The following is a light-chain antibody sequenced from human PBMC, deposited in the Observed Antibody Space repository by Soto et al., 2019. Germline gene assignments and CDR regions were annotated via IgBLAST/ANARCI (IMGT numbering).Light chain of an antibody. CDR1: QTVSNK. CDR2: DTS. Sequence: EIVLTQSPATLSSSPGERATLSCRASQTVSNKLAWYQHKPGQAPRLLIYDTSNRATGIPARFSGSGSGTDFTLTISSLEPEDFAVYYCQQYGSSPSTFGQGTKV. V-gene: IGKV3-11*01. CDR3: QQYGSSPST. J-gene: IGKJ1*01.